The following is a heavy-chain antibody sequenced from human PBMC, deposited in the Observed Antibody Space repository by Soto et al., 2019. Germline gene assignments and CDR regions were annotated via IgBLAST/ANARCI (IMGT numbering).Heavy chain of an antibody. V-gene: IGHV5-51*01. CDR3: ATANCSGSYPGTPPTYYYGMDV. J-gene: IGHJ6*02. CDR2: IYPGDSDT. CDR1: GYSFTSYW. Sequence: GESLKISCKGSGYSFTSYWIGWVRQMPGKGLECMGIIYPGDSDTRYSPSFQGQVTISADKSISTAYLQWSSLKASDTAMYYCATANCSGSYPGTPPTYYYGMDVWGQGTTVTVSS. D-gene: IGHD3-10*02.